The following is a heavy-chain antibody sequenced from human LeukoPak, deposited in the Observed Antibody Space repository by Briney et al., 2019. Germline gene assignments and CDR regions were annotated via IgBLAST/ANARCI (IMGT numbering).Heavy chain of an antibody. D-gene: IGHD1-7*01. CDR3: ARGSITGTLL. J-gene: IGHJ4*02. Sequence: ASVKVSCKASGYTFTGYYMHWVRQAPGQGREGMGWINPNSGGTNYAQKFQGRVTMTRHTSISTAYMALSRLRSDDTAVYYCARGSITGTLLWGQGTLVTVSS. V-gene: IGHV1-2*02. CDR2: INPNSGGT. CDR1: GYTFTGYY.